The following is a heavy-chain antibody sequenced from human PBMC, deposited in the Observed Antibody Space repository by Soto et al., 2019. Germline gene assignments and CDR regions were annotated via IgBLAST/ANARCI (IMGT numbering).Heavy chain of an antibody. Sequence: EVQLVESGGGLVQPGGSLRLSCAASGFTVSSNYMSWVRQAPGKGLEWVSVIYSGGSTYYEDSVKGRFTISRDNSKNTLSLQMNSLRAEDTAVYYCAREPYGDYVEYYFDYWGQGTLVTVSS. CDR1: GFTVSSNY. D-gene: IGHD4-17*01. CDR3: AREPYGDYVEYYFDY. CDR2: IYSGGST. J-gene: IGHJ4*02. V-gene: IGHV3-66*01.